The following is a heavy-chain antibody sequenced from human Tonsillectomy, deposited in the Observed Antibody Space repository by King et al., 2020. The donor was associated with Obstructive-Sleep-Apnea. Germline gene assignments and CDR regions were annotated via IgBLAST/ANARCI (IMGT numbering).Heavy chain of an antibody. J-gene: IGHJ4*02. Sequence: VQLVESGGGLVKPGGSLRLSCAASGFTFSDYYMSWIRQTPGKGLEGVSYISGSGSSIFYADSVKGRFTISRANAKNSLYLQMNSLRAEDTAVYYCARELTGPIPSDYWGQGTLVTVSS. CDR1: GFTFSDYY. CDR2: ISGSGSSI. CDR3: ARELTGPIPSDY. V-gene: IGHV3-11*01. D-gene: IGHD2-8*02.